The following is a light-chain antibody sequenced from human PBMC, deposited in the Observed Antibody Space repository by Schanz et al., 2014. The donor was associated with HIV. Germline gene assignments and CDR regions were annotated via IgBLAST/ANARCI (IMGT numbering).Light chain of an antibody. J-gene: IGKJ2*01. Sequence: EIVLTQSPGTLSLSPGGRATLSCRASQSVSSNYFAWYQQKPGQAPRLLIYDASNRATGIPARFSGSGSGTDFTLTISSLEPEDFAVYYCQQYGSSPRTFGQGTKLEIK. CDR3: QQYGSSPRT. CDR2: DAS. CDR1: QSVSSNY. V-gene: IGKV3-20*01.